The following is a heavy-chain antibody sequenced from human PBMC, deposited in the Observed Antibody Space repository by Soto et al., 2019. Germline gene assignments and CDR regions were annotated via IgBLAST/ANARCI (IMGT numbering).Heavy chain of an antibody. CDR2: IYWDDDK. Sequence: SGPTLVNPTQTLTLTCTFSGFSLSTSGVGVGWIRQPPGKALEWLALIYWDDDKRYSPSLKSRLTITKDTSKNQVVLTMTNMDPVDTATEYCAHISDPISRIPGNSGYGRGYYDSSGYYPPVLAFDIWGQGTMVTVSS. J-gene: IGHJ3*02. CDR1: GFSLSTSGVG. CDR3: AHISDPISRIPGNSGYGRGYYDSSGYYPPVLAFDI. D-gene: IGHD3-22*01. V-gene: IGHV2-5*02.